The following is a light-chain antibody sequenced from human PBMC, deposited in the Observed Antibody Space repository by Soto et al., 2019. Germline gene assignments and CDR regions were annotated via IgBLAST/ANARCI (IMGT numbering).Light chain of an antibody. CDR1: QSLYRQGINY. V-gene: IGKV2-28*01. CDR3: MQGLDTPLT. CDR2: LGS. J-gene: IGKJ4*01. Sequence: DIVVTQSPLFLAVTPGEPASISCRSSQSLYRQGINYLDWYLQKPGQSPQLLIYLGSNRASGVPDRFSGSGSGTDFTLRISRVETEDVGTYYCMQGLDTPLTFGGGTKVEIK.